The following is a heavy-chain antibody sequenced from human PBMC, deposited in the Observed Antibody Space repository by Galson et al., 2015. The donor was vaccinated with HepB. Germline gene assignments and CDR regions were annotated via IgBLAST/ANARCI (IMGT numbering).Heavy chain of an antibody. CDR2: TYYRSNWYN. V-gene: IGHV6-1*01. J-gene: IGHJ4*02. D-gene: IGHD3-10*01. CDR1: GDSVSSNGPT. Sequence: CAISGDSVSSNGPTWNWIRQSPSRGLEWLGRTYYRSNWYNDYALSVKSRVTINPDTSKNQFSLQLNSVTPEDTAVYYCARFSAYFGSGSYPDYWGQGTLVTVSS. CDR3: ARFSAYFGSGSYPDY.